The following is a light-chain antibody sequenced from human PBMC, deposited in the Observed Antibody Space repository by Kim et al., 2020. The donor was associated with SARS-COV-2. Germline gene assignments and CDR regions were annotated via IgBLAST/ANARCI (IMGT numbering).Light chain of an antibody. V-gene: IGKV3-20*01. Sequence: PGERVTLSCRASLSVSSTFIAWYQQKPGQAPSLLIYGASSRATGIPDRFSGSGSGTDFTLTISRLEPEDFAVYYCHQYGSSPRTFGQGTKLEI. J-gene: IGKJ2*01. CDR3: HQYGSSPRT. CDR2: GAS. CDR1: LSVSSTF.